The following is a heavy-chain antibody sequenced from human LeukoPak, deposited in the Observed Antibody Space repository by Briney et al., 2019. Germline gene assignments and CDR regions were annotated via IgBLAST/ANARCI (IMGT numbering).Heavy chain of an antibody. Sequence: SVKVSCKASGGTFSSYAISWVRQAPGQGLEWMGGIIPIFGTANYARKFQGRVTITADESTSTAYMELSSLRSEDTAVYYCARGEWSYGSGVLYGGMDVWGKGTTVTVSS. D-gene: IGHD3-10*01. V-gene: IGHV1-69*13. CDR3: ARGEWSYGSGVLYGGMDV. CDR2: IIPIFGTA. J-gene: IGHJ6*04. CDR1: GGTFSSYA.